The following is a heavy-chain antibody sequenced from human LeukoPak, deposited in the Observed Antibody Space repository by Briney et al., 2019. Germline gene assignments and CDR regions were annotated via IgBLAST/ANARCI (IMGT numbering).Heavy chain of an antibody. J-gene: IGHJ4*02. CDR1: GFTVSSNY. CDR2: ISGSGGST. Sequence: PGGSLRLSCAASGFTVSSNYMNWVRQAPGKGLEWVSAISGSGGSTYYADSVKGRFTISRDNSKNTLSLQMNSLRAEDTAVYYCAKSIGIGGLGLVPDYWGQGTLVTVSS. V-gene: IGHV3-23*01. CDR3: AKSIGIGGLGLVPDY. D-gene: IGHD3-10*01.